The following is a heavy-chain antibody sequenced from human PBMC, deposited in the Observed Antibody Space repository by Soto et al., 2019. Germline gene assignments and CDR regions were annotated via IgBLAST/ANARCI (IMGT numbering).Heavy chain of an antibody. J-gene: IGHJ4*02. D-gene: IGHD3-9*01. Sequence: GASVKVSCKASGGTFSSYTISWVRQAPGQGLEWMGRIIPILGIANYAQKFQGRVTITADKSTSTAYMELSSLRSEDTAVYYCASPRYDILTGLDYWGQGTLVTVSS. V-gene: IGHV1-69*02. CDR3: ASPRYDILTGLDY. CDR2: IIPILGIA. CDR1: GGTFSSYT.